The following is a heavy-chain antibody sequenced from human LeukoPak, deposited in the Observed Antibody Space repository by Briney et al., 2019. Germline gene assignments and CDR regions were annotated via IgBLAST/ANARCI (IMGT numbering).Heavy chain of an antibody. CDR3: ARMYYYGMDV. CDR2: IYYSGST. Sequence: SETLSLTCAVYGGSFSGYYWSWIRQPPGKGLEWIGYIYYSGSTNYNPSLKSRVTISVDTSKNQFSLKLSSVTVADTAVYYCARMYYYGMDVWGQGTTVTVSS. J-gene: IGHJ6*02. CDR1: GGSFSGYY. V-gene: IGHV4-59*08.